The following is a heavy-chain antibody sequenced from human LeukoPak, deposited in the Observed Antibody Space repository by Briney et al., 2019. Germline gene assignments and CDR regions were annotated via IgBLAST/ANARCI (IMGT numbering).Heavy chain of an antibody. V-gene: IGHV4-30-4*08. Sequence: ASETLSLTCTVSGGSISSGDYYWSWIRQPPGKGLEWIGYIYYSGSTYYNPSLKSRVTISVDTSKSQFSLKLSSVTAADTAVYYCASRFWSGYLFDYWGQGTLVTVSS. D-gene: IGHD3-3*01. CDR1: GGSISSGDYY. CDR3: ASRFWSGYLFDY. J-gene: IGHJ4*02. CDR2: IYYSGST.